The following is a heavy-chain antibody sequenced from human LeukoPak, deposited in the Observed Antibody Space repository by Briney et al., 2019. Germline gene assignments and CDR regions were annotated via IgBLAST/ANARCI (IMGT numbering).Heavy chain of an antibody. CDR1: RFTFDDYA. D-gene: IGHD2-21*02. CDR3: VKDICGGDCYSIADWYLDL. Sequence: GGSLRLSCAASRFTFDDYAMHWVRHAPGKGLEWVSGISWNSGSIGYADSVKGRFTISRDNAKNSLYLQMNSLRAEDTALYYCVKDICGGDCYSIADWYLDLWGRGTLVTVSS. CDR2: ISWNSGSI. J-gene: IGHJ2*01. V-gene: IGHV3-9*01.